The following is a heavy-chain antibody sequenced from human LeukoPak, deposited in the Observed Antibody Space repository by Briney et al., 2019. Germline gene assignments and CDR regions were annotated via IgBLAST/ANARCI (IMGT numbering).Heavy chain of an antibody. CDR2: IYYSGST. Sequence: SETLSLTCTVSGGSISSYYWSWIRQPPGKGLEWIGYIYYSGSTNYNPSLKSRVTISVDTSKNQFSLKLSSVTAADTAVYYCARGWDSNWFDPWGQGTLVTVSS. V-gene: IGHV4-59*01. CDR3: ARGWDSNWFDP. CDR1: GGSISSYY. D-gene: IGHD1-26*01. J-gene: IGHJ5*02.